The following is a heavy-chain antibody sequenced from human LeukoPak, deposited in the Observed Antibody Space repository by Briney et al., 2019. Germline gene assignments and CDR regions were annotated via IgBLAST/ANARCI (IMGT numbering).Heavy chain of an antibody. CDR2: IYTSGST. V-gene: IGHV4-4*07. Sequence: SETLSLTCTVSGGSITNYYWSWIRPPAGKGLEWIGRIYTSGSTNYNPSLKSRVTMSVDTSKNQFSLKLSSVTAADTAVYYCAREQALTYYDFWSGYNAFDIWGQGTMVTVSS. CDR3: AREQALTYYDFWSGYNAFDI. CDR1: GGSITNYY. J-gene: IGHJ3*02. D-gene: IGHD3-3*01.